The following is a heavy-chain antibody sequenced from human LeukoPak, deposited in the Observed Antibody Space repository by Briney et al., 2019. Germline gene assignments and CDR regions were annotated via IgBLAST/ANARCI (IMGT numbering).Heavy chain of an antibody. CDR1: GFTFSSYW. J-gene: IGHJ4*02. CDR2: IKQDGSEK. V-gene: IGHV3-7*01. Sequence: GGSLRLSCAASGFTFSSYWMSWVRQAPGKGLEWVAHIKQDGSEKYYVDSVKGRFTISRDNAKNSLYLQMNSLRAEDTAVYYCARAGRSYYGSGSYYNHWGQGTLVTVSS. CDR3: ARAGRSYYGSGSYYNH. D-gene: IGHD3-10*01.